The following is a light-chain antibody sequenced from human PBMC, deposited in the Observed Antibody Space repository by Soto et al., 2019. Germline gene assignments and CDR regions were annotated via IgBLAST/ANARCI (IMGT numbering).Light chain of an antibody. CDR1: SSNIGNNY. V-gene: IGLV1-51*01. CDR3: GTWDSSLGAWV. Sequence: QSVLTQPPSVSAAPGQKVTISCSGSSSNIGNNYVSWYQQLPGTAPKLLIYDNNKRPSGIPDRFSGSKSGTSATLGITGLQTGDEADYYCGTWDSSLGAWVFGGGTKLTV. CDR2: DNN. J-gene: IGLJ3*02.